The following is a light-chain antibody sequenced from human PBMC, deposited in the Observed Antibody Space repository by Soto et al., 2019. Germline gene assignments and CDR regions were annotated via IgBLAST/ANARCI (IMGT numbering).Light chain of an antibody. Sequence: QSVLTQPPSLSGAPGQRVSISCTGRSSNIGAGFDVHWYQQLPGTAPKLLISGNSNRPSGVPDRFSVSKSGTSASLAITGLQDEDEAEYYCQSYDTRLSGSIFGGGTKVTVL. CDR3: QSYDTRLSGSI. CDR1: SSNIGAGFD. CDR2: GNS. V-gene: IGLV1-40*01. J-gene: IGLJ2*01.